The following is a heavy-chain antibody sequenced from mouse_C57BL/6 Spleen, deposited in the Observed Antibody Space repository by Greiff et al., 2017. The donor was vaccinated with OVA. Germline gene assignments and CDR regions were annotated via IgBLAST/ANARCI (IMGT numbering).Heavy chain of an antibody. CDR1: GYTFTSYW. J-gene: IGHJ1*03. CDR3: ARRVIYWYFDV. V-gene: IGHV1-69*01. D-gene: IGHD2-1*01. Sequence: SCKASGYTFTSYWMHWVKQRPGQGLEWIGEIDPSDSYTNYNQKFKGKSTLTVDKSSSTAYMQLSSLTSEDSAVYYCARRVIYWYFDVWGTGTTVTVSS. CDR2: IDPSDSYT.